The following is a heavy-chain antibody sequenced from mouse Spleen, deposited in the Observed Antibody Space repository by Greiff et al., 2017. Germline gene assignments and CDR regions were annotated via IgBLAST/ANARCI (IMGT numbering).Heavy chain of an antibody. Sequence: EVMLVESGGGLVQPGGSLKLSCATSGFTFSDYYMYWVRQTPEKRLEWVAYISNGGGSTYYPDTVKGRFTISRDNAKNTLYLQMSRLKSEDTAMYYCARHAYDYDLFAYWGQGTLVTVSA. D-gene: IGHD2-4*01. CDR1: GFTFSDYY. CDR2: ISNGGGST. V-gene: IGHV5-12*02. J-gene: IGHJ3*01. CDR3: ARHAYDYDLFAY.